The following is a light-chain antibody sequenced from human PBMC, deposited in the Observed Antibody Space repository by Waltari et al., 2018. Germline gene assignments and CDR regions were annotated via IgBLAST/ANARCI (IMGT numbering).Light chain of an antibody. CDR1: SSDVGAYNY. Sequence: QSALTQPASVSGSPGQSITISCTGTSSDVGAYNYVSWYQQHPGKAPKLLIYDVTNRPSVVSNRFSGSKFGNTASLTISWLQAEDEADFYCSSYTGSNTLVFGGGTKLTVL. CDR3: SSYTGSNTLV. V-gene: IGLV2-14*03. J-gene: IGLJ3*02. CDR2: DVT.